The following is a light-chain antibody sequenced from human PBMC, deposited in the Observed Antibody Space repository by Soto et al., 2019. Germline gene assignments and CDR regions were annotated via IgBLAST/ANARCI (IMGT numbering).Light chain of an antibody. CDR1: SSNIGSNS. CDR3: AAWDDSLNGEVV. V-gene: IGLV1-44*01. J-gene: IGLJ2*01. CDR2: STN. Sequence: QSVLTQPPSASGTPGQRVTISCSGSSSNIGSNSVNWYQQLPGTAPKLLIYSTNQRPSGVPDRFSGSKSDTSASLAISGPQSEDEADYYCAAWDDSLNGEVVFGGGTKVTVL.